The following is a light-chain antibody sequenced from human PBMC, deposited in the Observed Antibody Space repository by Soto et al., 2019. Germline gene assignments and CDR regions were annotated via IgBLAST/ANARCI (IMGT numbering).Light chain of an antibody. V-gene: IGKV1-5*03. CDR1: QSISSW. CDR3: KQYSDNWT. J-gene: IGKJ1*01. Sequence: DIQMTQSPSTLSASVGDRVTITCRASQSISSWLAWYQQKPGTAPNLLIYKASTLQGGVPSRFSGSGSGTKFTLTISSLQPEDSSIFYCKQYSDNWTFGQGTKVDIK. CDR2: KAS.